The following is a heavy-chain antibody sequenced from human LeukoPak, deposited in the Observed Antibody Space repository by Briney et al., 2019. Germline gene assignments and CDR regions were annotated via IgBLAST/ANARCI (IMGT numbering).Heavy chain of an antibody. Sequence: GGSLRLSCAASGFTFSSFAMHWVRQAPGKGLEWVAVISYDGSNKYYADSVKGRFTISRDNSKNTLYLQMNSLRAEDTAVFYCARDRASGSPAGFDYWGQGTLAIVSS. D-gene: IGHD3-10*01. CDR3: ARDRASGSPAGFDY. CDR2: ISYDGSNK. J-gene: IGHJ4*02. CDR1: GFTFSSFA. V-gene: IGHV3-30*04.